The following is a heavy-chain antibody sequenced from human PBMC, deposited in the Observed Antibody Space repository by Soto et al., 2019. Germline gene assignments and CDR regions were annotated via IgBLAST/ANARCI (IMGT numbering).Heavy chain of an antibody. Sequence: ASVKVSCKASGYTFTGYYMHWVRQAPGQGLEWMGWINPNSGGTNYAQKFQGWVTMTRDTSISTAYMELSRLRSDDTAVYYCARSPGDPGYYYYYMDVWGKGTTVTVSS. D-gene: IGHD7-27*01. CDR1: GYTFTGYY. V-gene: IGHV1-2*04. J-gene: IGHJ6*03. CDR2: INPNSGGT. CDR3: ARSPGDPGYYYYYMDV.